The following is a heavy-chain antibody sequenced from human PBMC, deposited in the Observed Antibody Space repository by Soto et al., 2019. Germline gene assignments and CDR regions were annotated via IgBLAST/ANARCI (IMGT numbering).Heavy chain of an antibody. CDR3: ARDHAGSGWFRFDY. CDR2: ISAYNGDT. Sequence: QVQLVQSGAEVKKPGASVKVSCKASGYTFSRYSISWVRQGPGQGLEWMGWISAYNGDTNYAQQLQGRVTLTTDTATSTAYMELRSLRSDDTAIYYCARDHAGSGWFRFDYWGQGTLVTVSS. J-gene: IGHJ4*02. D-gene: IGHD6-19*01. CDR1: GYTFSRYS. V-gene: IGHV1-18*01.